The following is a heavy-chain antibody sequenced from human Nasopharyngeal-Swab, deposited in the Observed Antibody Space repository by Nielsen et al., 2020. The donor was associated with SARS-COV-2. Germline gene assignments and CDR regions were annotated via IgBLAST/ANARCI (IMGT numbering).Heavy chain of an antibody. J-gene: IGHJ4*02. D-gene: IGHD6-13*01. CDR2: INHSGST. Sequence: SETLSLTCAVYGGSFSGYYWSWIRQPPGKGLEWIGEINHSGSTNYNPSPKSRVTISVDTSKNQFSLKLSSVTAADTAVYYCARVGQQLVRGAYFDYWGQGTLVTVSS. V-gene: IGHV4-34*01. CDR3: ARVGQQLVRGAYFDY. CDR1: GGSFSGYY.